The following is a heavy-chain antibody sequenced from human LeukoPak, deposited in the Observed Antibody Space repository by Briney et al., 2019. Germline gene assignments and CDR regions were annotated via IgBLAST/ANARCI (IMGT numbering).Heavy chain of an antibody. CDR1: GFSFSSYA. CDR2: ISHDGSNI. Sequence: GGSLRLSCAASGFSFSSYAMTWVRQAPGKGLEWVAVISHDGSNIYYGDSVKGRFSISRDNSKNTLYLQMNSLRVEDTAVYYCAKDPYRVVVATGNYLDPWGQGTLVTVSS. J-gene: IGHJ5*02. CDR3: AKDPYRVVVATGNYLDP. D-gene: IGHD2-15*01. V-gene: IGHV3-30*18.